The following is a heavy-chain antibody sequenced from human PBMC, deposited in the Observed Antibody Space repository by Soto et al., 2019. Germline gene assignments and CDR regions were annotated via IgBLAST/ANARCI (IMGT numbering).Heavy chain of an antibody. J-gene: IGHJ4*02. V-gene: IGHV4-30-4*08. CDR1: GGSISDEYH. CDR2: FSYTGTT. Sequence: LSLTCPVSGGSISDEYHWTWIRQSPAKGLEWIGYFSYTGTTYYNPSLRSRVIISGDTSKNQFSLTMTSVTAADTAVYYCARQPTVTTTRRFFDSWGQGSLVTVSS. CDR3: ARQPTVTTTRRFFDS. D-gene: IGHD4-17*01.